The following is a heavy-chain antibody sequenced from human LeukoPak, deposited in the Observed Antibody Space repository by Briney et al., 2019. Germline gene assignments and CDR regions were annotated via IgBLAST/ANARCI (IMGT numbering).Heavy chain of an antibody. V-gene: IGHV3-30-3*01. Sequence: GGSLRLSCAASGFTFSSYAMHWVRQAPGKGLEWVAVISYDGSNKDYADSVRGRFTISRDNSKNTLYLQMDSLRAEDTAVYYCARARVQNAYYYYYYGMDVWGQGTTVTVSS. J-gene: IGHJ6*02. CDR1: GFTFSSYA. CDR2: ISYDGSNK. CDR3: ARARVQNAYYYYYYGMDV. D-gene: IGHD3-16*01.